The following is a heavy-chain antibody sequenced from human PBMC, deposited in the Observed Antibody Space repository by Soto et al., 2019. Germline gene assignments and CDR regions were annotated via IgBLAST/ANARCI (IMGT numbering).Heavy chain of an antibody. D-gene: IGHD6-25*01. Sequence: SETLSLTCIFSGASVIGHYWTWIRQAPGKGLEWIGYVYNYGSTTYSPSLKSRVTISADTSKNLISLNLTSVTAADTAVYYCAIETGSWYFDSWGQGTLVTVSS. J-gene: IGHJ4*02. CDR3: AIETGSWYFDS. CDR2: VYNYGST. CDR1: GASVIGHY. V-gene: IGHV4-59*02.